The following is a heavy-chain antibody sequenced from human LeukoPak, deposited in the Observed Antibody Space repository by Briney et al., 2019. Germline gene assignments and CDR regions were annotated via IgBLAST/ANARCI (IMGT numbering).Heavy chain of an antibody. CDR3: ARRGYGDYPYYFDY. CDR2: IYYSGST. D-gene: IGHD4-17*01. CDR1: GGSISSYY. V-gene: IGHV4-59*12. Sequence: SGTLSLTCTVSGGSISSYYWSWIRQPPGKGLEWIGYIYYSGSTNYNPSLKSRVTISVDTSKNQFSLKLSSVTAADTAVYYCARRGYGDYPYYFDYWGQGTLVTVSS. J-gene: IGHJ4*02.